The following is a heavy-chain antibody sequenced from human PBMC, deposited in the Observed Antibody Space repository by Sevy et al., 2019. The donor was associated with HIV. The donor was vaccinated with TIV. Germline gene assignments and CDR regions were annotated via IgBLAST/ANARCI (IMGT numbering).Heavy chain of an antibody. CDR3: AGPILTYRSGWSYYDH. Sequence: SETLSLTCTVSGASISSSDYYWGWIRQPPGKGLEWSASIRYSGSTYYNPSLRSRVTISADASKNQFSLKLNSVTAADTAVYYCAGPILTYRSGWSYYDHWGQGTVVTVSS. CDR1: GASISSSDYY. D-gene: IGHD6-19*01. J-gene: IGHJ4*02. V-gene: IGHV4-39*01. CDR2: IRYSGST.